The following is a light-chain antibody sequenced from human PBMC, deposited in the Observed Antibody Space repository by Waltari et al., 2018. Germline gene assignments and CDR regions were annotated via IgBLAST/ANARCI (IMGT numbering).Light chain of an antibody. CDR1: QVISSH. J-gene: IGKJ4*01. CDR2: AAS. Sequence: DIQLTQSPSFLSASVGDRVTITCRASQVISSHLAWYQQEPGKAPKLLIYAASTLQTGVPYRFRGSGSETEPTFRISSLQPEDFGSYYCQQHHAYPLSFGGGTKVEIK. V-gene: IGKV1-9*01. CDR3: QQHHAYPLS.